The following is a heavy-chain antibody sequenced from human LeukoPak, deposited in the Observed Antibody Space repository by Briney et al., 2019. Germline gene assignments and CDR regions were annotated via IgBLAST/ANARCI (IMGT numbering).Heavy chain of an antibody. J-gene: IGHJ4*02. CDR1: GYSFATYW. D-gene: IGHD4-17*01. V-gene: IGHV5-51*01. Sequence: PGESLKISCTASGYSFATYWIAWVRQMPGEGLELMGIVYPGDSDTRYSPSFHGQVTISADKSISTAYLQWSPLRASDSAMYYCARREGTVPYHFDSWGQGTLVTVSS. CDR3: ARREGTVPYHFDS. CDR2: VYPGDSDT.